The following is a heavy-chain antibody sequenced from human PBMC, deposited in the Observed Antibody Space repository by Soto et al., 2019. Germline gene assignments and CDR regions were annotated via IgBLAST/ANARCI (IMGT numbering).Heavy chain of an antibody. V-gene: IGHV3-33*01. CDR1: GFTFSSYG. J-gene: IGHJ3*02. D-gene: IGHD4-17*01. CDR3: ARDPPRMTKDAFDI. Sequence: QVQLVESGGGVVQPGRSLRLSCAASGFTFSSYGMHWVRQAPGKGLEWVAVTWYDGNYKYYADSVKGRFTISRDNSMNTLYLQMNSLRAEDTAVYYCARDPPRMTKDAFDIWGQGTMVTVSS. CDR2: TWYDGNYK.